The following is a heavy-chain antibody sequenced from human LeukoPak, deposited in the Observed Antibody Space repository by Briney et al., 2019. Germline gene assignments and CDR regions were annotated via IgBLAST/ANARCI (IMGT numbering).Heavy chain of an antibody. CDR3: AKKRVEEWAYPDY. CDR2: ISASGTIT. Sequence: GGSLRLSCAASGFTFTNSDLSWVRQAPGKGLEWVSSISASGTITFYAGSVKGRFTISRDDSRNTLYLQMNSLRAEDTAVYFCAKKRVEEWAYPDYWGQGTLVTVSS. J-gene: IGHJ4*02. CDR1: GFTFTNSD. V-gene: IGHV3-23*01. D-gene: IGHD3-3*01.